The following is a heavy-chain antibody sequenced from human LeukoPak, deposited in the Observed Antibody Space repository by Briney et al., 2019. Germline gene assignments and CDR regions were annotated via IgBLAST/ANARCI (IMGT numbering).Heavy chain of an antibody. Sequence: GGSLRLSCAASGFTFSDYAMHWVRQAPGKELEYVSAISSNGGSIHYANSVKGRFTISRDDSKNTLYLQMDSLRAEDMAVYYCARDTCGCGSGWHLYWYFDLWGRGTLVTVSS. CDR1: GFTFSDYA. D-gene: IGHD6-19*01. J-gene: IGHJ2*01. CDR3: ARDTCGCGSGWHLYWYFDL. V-gene: IGHV3-64*01. CDR2: ISSNGGSI.